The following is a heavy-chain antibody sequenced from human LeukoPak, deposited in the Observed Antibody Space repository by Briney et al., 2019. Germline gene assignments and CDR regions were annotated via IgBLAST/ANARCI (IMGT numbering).Heavy chain of an antibody. J-gene: IGHJ4*02. Sequence: GGSLRLSCAASGFTVSSNYMSWVRQAPGKGLEWVSVIYSGGSTYYADSVKGRFTISRDNSKNTLYLQMNSLRAEDTAVYYCARAPVYSSSQDHYWGQGTLVTVSS. V-gene: IGHV3-53*01. CDR1: GFTVSSNY. CDR2: IYSGGST. D-gene: IGHD6-13*01. CDR3: ARAPVYSSSQDHY.